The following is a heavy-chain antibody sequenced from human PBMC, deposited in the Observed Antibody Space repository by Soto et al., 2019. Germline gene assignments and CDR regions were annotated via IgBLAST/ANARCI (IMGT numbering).Heavy chain of an antibody. D-gene: IGHD3-22*01. V-gene: IGHV3-72*01. CDR2: SKNKGNSYTT. CDR1: GFIFSDHY. Sequence: GGSLRLSCAASGFIFSDHYMDWVRQAPGKGLEWVGRSKNKGNSYTTEYAASVKGRFTISRDDSKNLLYLQMNSLKTEDTAVYYCTRGRLSGYLWLPFDSWGQGTLVTVSS. J-gene: IGHJ4*02. CDR3: TRGRLSGYLWLPFDS.